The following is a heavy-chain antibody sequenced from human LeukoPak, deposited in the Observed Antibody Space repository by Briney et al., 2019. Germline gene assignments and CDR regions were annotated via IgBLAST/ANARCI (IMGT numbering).Heavy chain of an antibody. V-gene: IGHV3-33*01. Sequence: GGSLRLSCAASGFTFSSYGMHWVRQAPGKGLEWVAVIWYDGGNKYYADSVKGRFTISRDNSKNTLYLQMSSLRAEDTAVYYCARDGSGGPSMDVWGQGTTVTVSS. D-gene: IGHD2-15*01. CDR3: ARDGSGGPSMDV. CDR1: GFTFSSYG. CDR2: IWYDGGNK. J-gene: IGHJ6*02.